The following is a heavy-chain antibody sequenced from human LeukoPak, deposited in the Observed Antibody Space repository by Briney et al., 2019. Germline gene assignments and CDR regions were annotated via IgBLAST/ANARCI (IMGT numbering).Heavy chain of an antibody. D-gene: IGHD5-24*01. J-gene: IGHJ4*02. V-gene: IGHV4-59*01. CDR3: ARDHGDGYNSFDY. CDR1: GGSISSYY. CDR2: IYYSGST. Sequence: SETLSPTCTVSGGSISSYYWSWIRQPPGKGLEWIGYIYYSGSTNYNPSLKSRVTISVDTSKNQFSLKLSSVTAADTAVYYCARDHGDGYNSFDYWGQGTLVTVSS.